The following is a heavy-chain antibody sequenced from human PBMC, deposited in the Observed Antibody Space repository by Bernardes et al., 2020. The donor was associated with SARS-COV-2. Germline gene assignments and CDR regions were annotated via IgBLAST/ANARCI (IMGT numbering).Heavy chain of an antibody. D-gene: IGHD6-13*01. CDR3: ARLSGIAATVGVY. CDR2: INGDGSVT. Sequence: GGSLRLSCAASGFTFSHYYMHWVRHAPGKGLVWVSNINGDGSVTNYADSVKGRFTISRDNTKSTVYLEMNSLRVEDTALYYCARLSGIAATVGVYWGQGILVTVSS. J-gene: IGHJ4*02. CDR1: GFTFSHYY. V-gene: IGHV3-74*01.